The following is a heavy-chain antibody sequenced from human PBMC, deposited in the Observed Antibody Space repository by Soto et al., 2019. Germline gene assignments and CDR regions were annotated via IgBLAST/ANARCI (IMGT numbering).Heavy chain of an antibody. J-gene: IGHJ4*02. D-gene: IGHD2-8*01. CDR3: ARELEYCSNGVCYPYFDS. CDR1: GFSFRSYR. CDR2: ISSSSYTI. V-gene: IGHV3-48*04. Sequence: GRSLRLSCAASGFSFRSYRMNWVRQAPGKGLEWLSDISSSSYTIYYADSVKGRFTISRDNAKNSLYLQMDSLRAEDTAVYYCARELEYCSNGVCYPYFDSWGQGTLVTVSS.